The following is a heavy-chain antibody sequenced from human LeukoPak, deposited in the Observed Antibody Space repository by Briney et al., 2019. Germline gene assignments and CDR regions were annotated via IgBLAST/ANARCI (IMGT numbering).Heavy chain of an antibody. CDR1: GFTFSSYA. V-gene: IGHV3-48*01. CDR2: ISSSSSTI. J-gene: IGHJ6*03. CDR3: ASVRGCTNGVCFYYYYMDV. D-gene: IGHD2-8*01. Sequence: GGSLRLSCAASGFTFSSYAMSWVRQAPGKGLEWVSYISSSSSTIYYADSVKGRFTISRDNAKNSLYLQMNSLRAEDTAVYYCASVRGCTNGVCFYYYYMDVWGKGTTVTVSS.